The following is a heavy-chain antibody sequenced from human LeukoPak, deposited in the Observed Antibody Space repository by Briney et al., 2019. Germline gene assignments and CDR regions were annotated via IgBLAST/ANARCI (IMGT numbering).Heavy chain of an antibody. CDR2: IRSKANSYAT. V-gene: IGHV3-73*01. D-gene: IGHD6-19*01. J-gene: IGHJ5*02. CDR3: TFLIAVAGNWFDP. CDR1: GFTFSGSA. Sequence: GGSLRLSCATSGFTFSGSAMHWVRQASGKGLEWVGRIRSKANSYATAYAASVKGRFTISRDDSKNTAYPQMNSLKTEDTAVYYCTFLIAVAGNWFDPWGQGTLVTVSS.